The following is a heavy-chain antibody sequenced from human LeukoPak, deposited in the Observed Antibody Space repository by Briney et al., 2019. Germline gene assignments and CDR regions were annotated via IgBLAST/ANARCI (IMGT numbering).Heavy chain of an antibody. Sequence: SVKVSCKASGGTFSSYAISWVRQAPGQGLEWMGGIIPIFGTANYAQKFQGRATITADESTSTAYMELSSLRSEDTAVYYCARAYGSGSYTDNYFDYWGQGTLVTVSS. CDR2: IIPIFGTA. D-gene: IGHD3-10*01. J-gene: IGHJ4*02. CDR1: GGTFSSYA. CDR3: ARAYGSGSYTDNYFDY. V-gene: IGHV1-69*13.